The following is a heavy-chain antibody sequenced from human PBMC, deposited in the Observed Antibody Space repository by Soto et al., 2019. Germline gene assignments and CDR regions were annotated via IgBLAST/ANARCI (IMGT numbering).Heavy chain of an antibody. CDR2: IYHNGRT. V-gene: IGHV4-31*03. CDR3: ARVSATGTRWFDP. CDR1: GASMNSGAYY. J-gene: IGHJ5*02. Sequence: QVQLQESGPGPVKPSQTLSLTCTVSGASMNSGAYYWSWVRQPPGKGLEWIGYIYHNGRTYNNPSLMSRVTMSLDTSKNQFSLKLNSVSAADTAVYYCARVSATGTRWFDPWGQGTLVTVSS. D-gene: IGHD6-13*01.